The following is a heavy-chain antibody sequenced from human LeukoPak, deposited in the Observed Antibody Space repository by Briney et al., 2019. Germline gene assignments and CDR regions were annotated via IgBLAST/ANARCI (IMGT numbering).Heavy chain of an antibody. CDR2: MNPNSGNT. CDR3: ARFYGYSYGIYCYYYYGMDV. CDR1: GYTFTSYD. Sequence: ASVKVSCKASGYTFTSYDINWVRQATGQGLEWMGWMNPNSGNTGYAQKFQGRVTMTRNTSISTAYMELSSLRSEDTAVYYCARFYGYSYGIYCYYYYGMDVWGQGTTVTVSS. J-gene: IGHJ6*02. D-gene: IGHD5-18*01. V-gene: IGHV1-8*01.